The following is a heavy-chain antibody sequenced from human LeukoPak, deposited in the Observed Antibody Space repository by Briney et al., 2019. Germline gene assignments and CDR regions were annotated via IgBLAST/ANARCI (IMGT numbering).Heavy chain of an antibody. CDR3: ARVYGYGMGYYMDV. CDR2: INHSGST. V-gene: IGHV4-34*01. D-gene: IGHD5-12*01. CDR1: GGSFSGYY. J-gene: IGHJ6*03. Sequence: SETLSLTCAVYGGSFSGYYWSWIRPPPGKGLEWIGEINHSGSTNYNPSLKSRVTISVDTSKNQFSLKLSSVTAADTAVYYCARVYGYGMGYYMDVWGKGTTVTISS.